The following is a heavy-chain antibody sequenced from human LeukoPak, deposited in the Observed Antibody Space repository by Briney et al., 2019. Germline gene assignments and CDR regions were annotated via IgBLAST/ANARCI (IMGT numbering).Heavy chain of an antibody. CDR1: GGSISSSSYY. D-gene: IGHD2-15*01. V-gene: IGHV4-39*07. CDR2: IYYSGST. Sequence: SETLSLTCTVSGGSISSSSYYWGWIRQPPGKGLEWIGSIYYSGSTYYNPSLKSRVTISVDTSKNQFSLKLSSVTAADTAVYYCAREGVNCSGGSCYSRGFDYWGQGTPVTVSS. CDR3: AREGVNCSGGSCYSRGFDY. J-gene: IGHJ4*02.